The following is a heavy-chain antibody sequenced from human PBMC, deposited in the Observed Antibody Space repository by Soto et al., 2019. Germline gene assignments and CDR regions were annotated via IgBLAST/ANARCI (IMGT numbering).Heavy chain of an antibody. CDR2: IFSNDEK. V-gene: IGHV2-26*04. D-gene: IGHD6-13*01. CDR1: EFSLSNAGLG. Sequence: QVTVKESGPVLGKPTETLTLTCTVSEFSLSNAGLGVSWIRQPPGKALEWLAHIFSNDEKSYSTSLKSRLTISKDTSKSQVVLTMTNMDPVDTATYYCASTYSTSWYWFDPWGQGTLVTVSS. J-gene: IGHJ5*02. CDR3: ASTYSTSWYWFDP.